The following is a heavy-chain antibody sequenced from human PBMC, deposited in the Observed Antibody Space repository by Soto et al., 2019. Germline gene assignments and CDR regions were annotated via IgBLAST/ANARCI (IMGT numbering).Heavy chain of an antibody. CDR3: AKDVKGAAAGNVGGYDY. V-gene: IGHV3-9*01. Sequence: EVQLVESGGGLVQPGRSLRLSCAASGFTFDDYAMHWVRQAPGKGLEWVSGISWNSGSIGYADSVKGRFTISRDNAKNSLYLQMNRLRAEDTALYYCAKDVKGAAAGNVGGYDYWGQGTLVTVSS. CDR1: GFTFDDYA. CDR2: ISWNSGSI. J-gene: IGHJ4*02. D-gene: IGHD6-13*01.